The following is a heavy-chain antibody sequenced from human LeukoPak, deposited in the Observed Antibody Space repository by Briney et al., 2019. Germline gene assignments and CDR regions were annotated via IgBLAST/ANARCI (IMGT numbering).Heavy chain of an antibody. V-gene: IGHV1-18*01. CDR3: ARDLLQWELRAGY. CDR1: GYTFTTYG. D-gene: IGHD1-26*01. J-gene: IGHJ4*02. CDR2: ISANNGNT. Sequence: RASVKVSCKASGYTFTTYGISWVRQAPGQGLEWMGWISANNGNTNYAQKFQGRVTMTTDTSTSTAYMELRSLRSDDTAVYYCARDLLQWELRAGYCGQGTLVTVSS.